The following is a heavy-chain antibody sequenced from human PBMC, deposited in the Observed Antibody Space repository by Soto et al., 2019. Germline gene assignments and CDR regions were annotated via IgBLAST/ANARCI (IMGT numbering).Heavy chain of an antibody. CDR3: SRVGGSTWH. V-gene: IGHV3-74*01. J-gene: IGHJ4*02. D-gene: IGHD1-26*01. Sequence: PGGSLRLSCAASGFTFSSYWVHWVRQAPGKGLVWVSRINSDGSSTNYADFVKGRFTIPRDNAKNTLYVQMNSLRVEDTALYYCSRVGGSTWHWGQGTLVTVSS. CDR1: GFTFSSYW. CDR2: INSDGSST.